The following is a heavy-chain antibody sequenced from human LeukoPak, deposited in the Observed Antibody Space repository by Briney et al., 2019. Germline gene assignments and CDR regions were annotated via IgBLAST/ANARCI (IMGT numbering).Heavy chain of an antibody. D-gene: IGHD3-3*01. V-gene: IGHV3-23*01. CDR3: AKDFWSGYYPDY. CDR1: GFIFSSYA. CDR2: SGSGGST. J-gene: IGHJ4*02. Sequence: GGSLRLSCAGSGFIFSSYAMSWVRQTPGKGLEWVSGSGSGGSTHYADSVKGRFTISRDNSKNTLYLQMNSLRAEDTAKYYCAKDFWSGYYPDYWGQGTLVTVSS.